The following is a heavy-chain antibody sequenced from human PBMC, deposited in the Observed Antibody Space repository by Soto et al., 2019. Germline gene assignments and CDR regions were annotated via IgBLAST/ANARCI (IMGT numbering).Heavy chain of an antibody. CDR2: IYSAAIS. J-gene: IGHJ6*02. Sequence: QVHLQQSGPGLVKPSETLSLTCTVADGSISGYYWSWTRQAGGKGLEGIGRIYSAAISDKNHSSNSRDIMSVNTSKKQLVLKLRAVTAADTAVYYCARGHRGQLSGMDVWGQGTTVTVSS. CDR1: DGSISGYY. CDR3: ARGHRGQLSGMDV. V-gene: IGHV4-4*07. D-gene: IGHD3-10*01.